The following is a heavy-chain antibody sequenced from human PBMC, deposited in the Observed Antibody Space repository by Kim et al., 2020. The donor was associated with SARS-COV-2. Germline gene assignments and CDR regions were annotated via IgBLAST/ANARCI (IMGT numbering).Heavy chain of an antibody. J-gene: IGHJ4*02. CDR2: INSDGSST. D-gene: IGHD2-15*01. CDR1: GFTFSSYW. Sequence: GGSLRLSCAASGFTFSSYWMHWVRQAPGKGLVWVSRINSDGSSTSYADSVKGRFTISRDNAKNTLYLQMNSLRAEDTAVYYCASLVCSGGSCPSPDFDSWGQGTLVTVSS. V-gene: IGHV3-74*01. CDR3: ASLVCSGGSCPSPDFDS.